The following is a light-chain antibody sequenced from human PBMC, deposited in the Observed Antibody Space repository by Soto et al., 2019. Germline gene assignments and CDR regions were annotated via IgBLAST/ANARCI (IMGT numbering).Light chain of an antibody. Sequence: QSALTQPPSVSAAPGQRDTISCSGSSSNIGSNYVSWYQQLPGTAPKLLIYDNYKRPSGIPDRFSGSTSGTSATLAIAGLQTGDEADYYCDSWDNSLSVVLFGGGTKLTVL. CDR1: SSNIGSNY. CDR2: DNY. CDR3: DSWDNSLSVVL. V-gene: IGLV1-51*01. J-gene: IGLJ2*01.